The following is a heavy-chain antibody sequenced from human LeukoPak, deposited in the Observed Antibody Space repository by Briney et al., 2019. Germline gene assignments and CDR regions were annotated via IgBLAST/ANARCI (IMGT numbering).Heavy chain of an antibody. D-gene: IGHD4-17*01. CDR3: ARGFTHDYGDYFDY. V-gene: IGHV3-66*01. Sequence: GGSLRLTCTTSGFTFRNYGMTWVRQAPGKGLEWVSVIYSDSGGSTYYADSVKGRFTMSRDNSKNTLYLHMNSLRAEDTAVYYCARGFTHDYGDYFDYWGQGTLVTVSS. CDR2: IYSDSGGST. CDR1: GFTFRNYG. J-gene: IGHJ4*02.